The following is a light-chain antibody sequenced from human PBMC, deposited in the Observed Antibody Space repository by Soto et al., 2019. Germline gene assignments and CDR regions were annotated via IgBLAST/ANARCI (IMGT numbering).Light chain of an antibody. CDR2: DTS. CDR1: HRVVNY. Sequence: IVLTQSPATLSLSPGERATLSCRASHRVVNYLDWYEQKPGQAPRLLINDTSNRATGFPARFSGSGSGTDFPLTISSLEPEDFAVYYSLQRYNWPLSFGGGTKVEI. V-gene: IGKV3-11*01. CDR3: LQRYNWPLS. J-gene: IGKJ4*01.